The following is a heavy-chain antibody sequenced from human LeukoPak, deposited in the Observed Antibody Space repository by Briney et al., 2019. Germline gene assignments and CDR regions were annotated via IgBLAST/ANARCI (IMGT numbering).Heavy chain of an antibody. V-gene: IGHV1-69*13. J-gene: IGHJ4*02. CDR3: VYYDSSGYYGFDY. Sequence: ASVKVSCKASGGTFSSYAISWVRQAPGQGLEWMGGIIPIFGTANYAQKFQGRVTITADESTSTAYMELSSLRSEDTAVYYCVYYDSSGYYGFDYWGQGTLVTVSS. CDR2: IIPIFGTA. CDR1: GGTFSSYA. D-gene: IGHD3-22*01.